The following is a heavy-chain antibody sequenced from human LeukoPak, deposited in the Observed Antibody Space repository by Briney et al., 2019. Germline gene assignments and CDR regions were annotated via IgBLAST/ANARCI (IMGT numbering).Heavy chain of an antibody. CDR1: GFTFDTFD. J-gene: IGHJ4*02. Sequence: PGGSLRLSCAAAGFTFDTFDMTWVRQAPGNGLEWVSTISSNGATTYYADAVKGRFTISRDNSKNTLYLQMNSLRAEATAVYYCAKVDPGSITLFSGVHYFDFWGQGTLVTVSS. CDR3: AKVDPGSITLFSGVHYFDF. CDR2: ISSNGATT. D-gene: IGHD3-3*01. V-gene: IGHV3-23*01.